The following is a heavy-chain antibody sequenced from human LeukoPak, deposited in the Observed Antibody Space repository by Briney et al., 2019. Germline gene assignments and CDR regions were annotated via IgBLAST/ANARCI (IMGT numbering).Heavy chain of an antibody. V-gene: IGHV3-30-3*02. CDR1: GFTFSSYA. J-gene: IGHJ4*02. CDR3: AKSYNTGWYVVDY. D-gene: IGHD6-19*01. Sequence: PGGSLRLSCAASGFTFSSYAMHWVRQAPGKGLEWVAVVAYDGDKKYYADSVKGRFTISRDNSKNTLFLEMNSLRAEDTALYYCAKSYNTGWYVVDYWGQGILVTVSP. CDR2: VAYDGDKK.